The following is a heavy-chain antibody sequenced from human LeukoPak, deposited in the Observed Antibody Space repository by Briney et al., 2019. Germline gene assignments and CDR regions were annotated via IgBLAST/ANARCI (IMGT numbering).Heavy chain of an antibody. CDR3: ARGSWNYAFDI. D-gene: IGHD1-7*01. CDR1: EFTFSSYT. CDR2: ISSSSSSI. V-gene: IGHV3-21*01. Sequence: GGSLRLSCAASEFTFSSYTLNWVRQAPGQGLQWVSSISSSSSSIYYADSVKGRFTISRDNAKNSLYLQMNSLGAGDTAMYYCARGSWNYAFDIWGQGTMVTVSS. J-gene: IGHJ3*02.